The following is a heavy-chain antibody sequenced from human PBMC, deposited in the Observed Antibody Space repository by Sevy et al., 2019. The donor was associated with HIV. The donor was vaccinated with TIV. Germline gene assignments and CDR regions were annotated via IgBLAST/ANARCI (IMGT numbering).Heavy chain of an antibody. CDR3: ARFSYGDYVVWFDP. J-gene: IGHJ5*02. V-gene: IGHV4-30-4*01. D-gene: IGHD4-17*01. Sequence: SQTLSLTCTVSGGSISSGDYYWSWIRQPPGKGLEWIGNIYYTGSTYYNPSLKTRVTISVATSKNQFSLKLSAVTAADTAEYYCARFSYGDYVVWFDPWGQGTLVTVSS. CDR2: IYYTGST. CDR1: GGSISSGDYY.